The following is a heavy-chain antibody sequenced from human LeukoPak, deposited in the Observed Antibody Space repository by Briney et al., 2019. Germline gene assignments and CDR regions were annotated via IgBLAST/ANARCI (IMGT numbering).Heavy chain of an antibody. V-gene: IGHV3-23*01. D-gene: IGHD6-19*01. CDR2: ISGSGSST. Sequence: GGSLRLSCAASGFTFSNYGMSWVRQAPGKGLEWVSPISGSGSSTYYADSVKGRFTISRDNSKNTLYLQMNSLRAEDTAVYYCAKGVAVASPYYFDYWGQGTLVTVSS. CDR1: GFTFSNYG. J-gene: IGHJ4*02. CDR3: AKGVAVASPYYFDY.